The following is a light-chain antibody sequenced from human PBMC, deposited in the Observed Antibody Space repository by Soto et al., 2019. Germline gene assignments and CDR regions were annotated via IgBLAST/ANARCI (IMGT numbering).Light chain of an antibody. Sequence: DVVMTQSPLSLPVTLGQPASISCRSSQGLVYSDGSVFLNWFHQRPGQSPRRLIYWVSNRDSGVPDRFSASGSGTDFTLKISRVEAEDVGVYYCMQGTHWPWTFGQVTKVEIK. CDR1: QGLVYSDGSVF. CDR3: MQGTHWPWT. CDR2: WVS. J-gene: IGKJ1*01. V-gene: IGKV2-30*01.